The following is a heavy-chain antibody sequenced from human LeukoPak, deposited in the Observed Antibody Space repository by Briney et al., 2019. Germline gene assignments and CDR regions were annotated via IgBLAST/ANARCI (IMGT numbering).Heavy chain of an antibody. CDR3: AKDRAITMIVVVADAFDI. V-gene: IGHV3-23*01. J-gene: IGHJ3*02. D-gene: IGHD3-22*01. Sequence: GGSLRLSCAASGFTFNTYGMSWVRQAPGKGLEWVSGICGNGGATYYADSVKGRFTISRDNSKNTLYLQMNSLRAEDTAVYYCAKDRAITMIVVVADAFDIWGQGTMVTVSS. CDR2: ICGNGGAT. CDR1: GFTFNTYG.